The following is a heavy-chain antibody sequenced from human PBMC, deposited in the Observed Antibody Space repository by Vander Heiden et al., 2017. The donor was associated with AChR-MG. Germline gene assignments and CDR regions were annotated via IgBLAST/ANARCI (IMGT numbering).Heavy chain of an antibody. CDR3: AALITIFGVFTPNGLDP. CDR2: VDPEDGET. Sequence: EVQLVQSGAEVKKPGATVKISCKVSGYTFTDYYMHWVQQAPGKGLEWMGLVDPEDGETIYAETFQGRVTIPADTSTDTAYMELSSLRSEDTAVYYCAALITIFGVFTPNGLDPWGQGTLVTVSS. CDR1: GYTFTDYY. D-gene: IGHD3-3*01. V-gene: IGHV1-69-2*01. J-gene: IGHJ5*02.